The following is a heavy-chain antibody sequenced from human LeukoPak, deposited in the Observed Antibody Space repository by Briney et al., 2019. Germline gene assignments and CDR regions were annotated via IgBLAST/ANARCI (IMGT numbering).Heavy chain of an antibody. CDR1: GFTFSSSG. CDR3: ARGRAFDWLASDY. D-gene: IGHD3-9*01. J-gene: IGHJ4*02. Sequence: QSGGSLRLSCAASGFTFSSSGMHWVRQAPGKGLEWVANIKQDGSEKYYVDSVKGRFTISRDNAKNSLYLQMNSLRAEDTAVYYCARGRAFDWLASDYWGQGTLVTVSS. CDR2: IKQDGSEK. V-gene: IGHV3-7*01.